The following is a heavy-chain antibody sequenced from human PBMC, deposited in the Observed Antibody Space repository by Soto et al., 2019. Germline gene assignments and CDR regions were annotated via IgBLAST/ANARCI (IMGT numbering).Heavy chain of an antibody. V-gene: IGHV4-59*01. Sequence: SETLSLTCTVSGGSISSYYWSWIRQPPGKGLEWIGYIYYSGSTNYNPSLKSRVTISVDTSKNQFSLKLSSVTAADTAVYYCARGIAAADHPVRDYYYGMDVWGQGTTVTVSS. CDR3: ARGIAAADHPVRDYYYGMDV. CDR2: IYYSGST. CDR1: GGSISSYY. J-gene: IGHJ6*02. D-gene: IGHD6-13*01.